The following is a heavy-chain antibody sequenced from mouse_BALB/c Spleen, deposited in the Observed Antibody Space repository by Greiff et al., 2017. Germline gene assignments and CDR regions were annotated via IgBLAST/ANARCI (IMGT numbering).Heavy chain of an antibody. Sequence: VQLVESGAELVKPGASVKLSCKASGYTFTSYYMYWVKQRPGQGLEWIGEINPSNGGTNFNEKFKSKATLTVDKSSSTAYMQLSSLTSEDSAVYYCTRMDGYYPYYYAMDYWGQGTSVTVSS. D-gene: IGHD2-3*01. J-gene: IGHJ4*01. CDR3: TRMDGYYPYYYAMDY. CDR1: GYTFTSYY. CDR2: INPSNGGT. V-gene: IGHV1S81*02.